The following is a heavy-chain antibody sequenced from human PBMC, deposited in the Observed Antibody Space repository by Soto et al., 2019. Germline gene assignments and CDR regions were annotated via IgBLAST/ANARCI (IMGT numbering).Heavy chain of an antibody. J-gene: IGHJ5*02. CDR1: GYTLTELS. V-gene: IGHV1-24*01. CDR2: FDPEDGET. CDR3: ATREKPYYYDISGSNKGPLSWFDP. D-gene: IGHD3-22*01. Sequence: ASVKVSCKVSGYTLTELSMHWVRQAPGKGLEWMGGFDPEDGETIYAQKFQGRVTMTEDTSTDTAYMELSSLRSEDTAVNYCATREKPYYYDISGSNKGPLSWFDPWGQGTLVTVSS.